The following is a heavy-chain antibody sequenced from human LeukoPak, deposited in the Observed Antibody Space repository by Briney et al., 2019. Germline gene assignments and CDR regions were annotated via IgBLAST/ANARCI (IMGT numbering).Heavy chain of an antibody. CDR1: GGSICSYY. Sequence: PSETLSLTCTVSGGSICSYYWSWIRQPAGKGLEWIGRFYTSGSTNYNPSLKSRVTMSVDTSKNQFSLKLSSVTAADTAVYYCAREPYSSSWFDPWGQGTLVTVPS. D-gene: IGHD6-13*01. J-gene: IGHJ5*02. CDR3: AREPYSSSWFDP. CDR2: FYTSGST. V-gene: IGHV4-4*07.